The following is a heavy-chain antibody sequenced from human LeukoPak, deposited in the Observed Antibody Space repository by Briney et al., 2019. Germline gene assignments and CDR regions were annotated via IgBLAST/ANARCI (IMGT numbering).Heavy chain of an antibody. CDR2: IYHSGST. J-gene: IGHJ4*02. Sequence: PSETLSLTCTVSGYSISSGYYWGWIRQPPGKGLEWIGSIYHSGSTYYNPSLKSRVTISVDTSKNQFSLKLSSVTAADTAVYYRARVLPRGYYFDYWGQGTLVTVSS. CDR1: GYSISSGYY. V-gene: IGHV4-38-2*02. CDR3: ARVLPRGYYFDY.